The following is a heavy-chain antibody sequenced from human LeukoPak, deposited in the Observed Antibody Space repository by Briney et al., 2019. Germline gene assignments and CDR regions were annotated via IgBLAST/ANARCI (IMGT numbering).Heavy chain of an antibody. CDR2: ISSSGSTI. CDR3: ASSIYYYYGMDV. V-gene: IGHV3-11*01. Sequence: TGGSLRLSCAVSGFTFSSYAMSWIRQAPGKGLEWVSYISSSGSTIYYADSVKGRFTISRDNAKNSLYLQMNSLRAEDTAVYYCASSIYYYYGMDVWGQGTTVTVSS. J-gene: IGHJ6*02. CDR1: GFTFSSYA.